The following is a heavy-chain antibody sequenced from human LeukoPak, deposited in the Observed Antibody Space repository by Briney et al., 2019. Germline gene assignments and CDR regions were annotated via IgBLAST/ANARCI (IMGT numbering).Heavy chain of an antibody. CDR2: ISSSSSYI. J-gene: IGHJ5*02. Sequence: GGSLRLSCAASGFTFSSYSMNWVRQAPGKGLEGVSSISSSSSYIYYADSVKGRFTISRDNAKNSLYLQMNSLRAEDTAVYYCARENYDFWSGYYPNWFDPWGQGTLVTVSS. D-gene: IGHD3-3*01. CDR3: ARENYDFWSGYYPNWFDP. V-gene: IGHV3-21*01. CDR1: GFTFSSYS.